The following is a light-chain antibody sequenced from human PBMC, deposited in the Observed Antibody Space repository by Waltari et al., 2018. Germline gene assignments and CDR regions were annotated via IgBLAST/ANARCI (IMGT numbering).Light chain of an antibody. CDR2: GST. V-gene: IGLV1-40*01. J-gene: IGLJ3*02. CDR3: QSYDTSLSVV. Sequence: QSVLTQAPSMSGAPGQRVTISCTGSGSNIGAGFSVHWAQQLPRAAPKLLIYGSTSRPLGVPDRFFGSTSGTSASLVIIGLQPEDEAVYYCQSYDTSLSVVFGGGTKLTVL. CDR1: GSNIGAGFS.